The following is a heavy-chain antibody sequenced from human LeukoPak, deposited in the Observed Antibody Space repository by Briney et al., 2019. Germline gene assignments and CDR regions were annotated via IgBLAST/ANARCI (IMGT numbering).Heavy chain of an antibody. CDR1: GFTFSSYA. V-gene: IGHV3-23*01. CDR3: AKDSTPRIDIVATIPSYFYYYGMDV. J-gene: IGHJ6*02. Sequence: PGGSLRLSCAASGFTFSSYAMSWVRQAPGKGLEWVSAISGSGGSTYHADSVKDRFTISRDNSKNTLYLQMNSLRAEDTAVYYCAKDSTPRIDIVATIPSYFYYYGMDVWGQGTTVTVSS. D-gene: IGHD5-12*01. CDR2: ISGSGGST.